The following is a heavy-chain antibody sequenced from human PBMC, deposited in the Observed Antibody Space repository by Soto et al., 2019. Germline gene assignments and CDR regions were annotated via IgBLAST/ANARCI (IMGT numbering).Heavy chain of an antibody. D-gene: IGHD3-22*01. V-gene: IGHV3-30*18. J-gene: IGHJ4*02. CDR2: ISYDGSNK. Sequence: GGSLGLSFAASGFTFGGYGMHWVRQAPGKGLEWVAVISYDGSNKYYADSVKGRFTISRDNSKNTLYLQMKSLRAEDTAVYYCAKDRSSGYYGPSGYWGQGTLVTVSS. CDR3: AKDRSSGYYGPSGY. CDR1: GFTFGGYG.